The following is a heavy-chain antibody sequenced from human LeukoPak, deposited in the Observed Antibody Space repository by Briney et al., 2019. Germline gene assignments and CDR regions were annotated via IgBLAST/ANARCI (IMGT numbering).Heavy chain of an antibody. V-gene: IGHV4-39*01. CDR3: ARYSTTGDAFDI. CDR1: GGSISSSDYH. D-gene: IGHD4-11*01. Sequence: SETLSLTCTVSGGSISSSDYHWGCIRQPPGKWLEWIGTIYYSGSTYYNPSLKSRVTMSVDTSKNQFSLKLSSVTAADTAVYYCARYSTTGDAFDIWGQGTMVTVSS. J-gene: IGHJ3*02. CDR2: IYYSGST.